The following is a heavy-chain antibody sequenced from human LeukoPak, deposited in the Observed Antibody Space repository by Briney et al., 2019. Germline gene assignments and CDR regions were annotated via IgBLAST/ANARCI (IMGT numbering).Heavy chain of an antibody. J-gene: IGHJ6*03. V-gene: IGHV4-61*02. CDR3: ARVGYCSSTSCYLPKYYYYMDV. CDR2: IYTSGST. Sequence: SQTLSLTCTVSGGSISSGSYYWSWIQQPAGKGLEWIGRIYTSGSTNYNPSLKSRVTISVDTSKNQFSLKLSSVTAADTAVYYCARVGYCSSTSCYLPKYYYYMDVWGKGTTVTVSS. CDR1: GGSISSGSYY. D-gene: IGHD2-2*01.